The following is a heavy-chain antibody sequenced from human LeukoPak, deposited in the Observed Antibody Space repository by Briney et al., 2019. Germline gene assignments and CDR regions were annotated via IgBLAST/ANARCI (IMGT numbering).Heavy chain of an antibody. CDR3: ARSRVLVVVVAATDWFDP. CDR2: INPNSGGT. D-gene: IGHD2-15*01. V-gene: IGHV1-2*06. Sequence: ASVKVSCKASGYTFTGYYMHWVRQAPGQGLEWMGRINPNSGGTNYAQKFQGRVTMTRDTSISTAYMELSRLRSDDTAVYYCARSRVLVVVVAATDWFDPWGQGTLVTVSS. CDR1: GYTFTGYY. J-gene: IGHJ5*02.